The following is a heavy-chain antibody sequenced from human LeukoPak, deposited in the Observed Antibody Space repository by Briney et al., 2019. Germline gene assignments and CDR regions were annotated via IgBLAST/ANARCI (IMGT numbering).Heavy chain of an antibody. Sequence: GGSLRLSCAASGFTYSSYRMKWVRQAPGKGLEWVSYISSSSSTIYYADSVKGRFTISRENAKNSLSLQMNSLGDEDTAVYYGGRGGSGWYEGAYWGEGTLATV. D-gene: IGHD6-19*01. V-gene: IGHV3-48*02. J-gene: IGHJ4*02. CDR3: GRGGSGWYEGAY. CDR1: GFTYSSYR. CDR2: ISSSSSTI.